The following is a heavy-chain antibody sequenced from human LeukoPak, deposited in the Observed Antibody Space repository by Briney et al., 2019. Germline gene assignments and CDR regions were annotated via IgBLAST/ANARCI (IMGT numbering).Heavy chain of an antibody. CDR1: GVSISSYF. CDR3: ARAEYSSSSQPLEY. V-gene: IGHV4-59*01. CDR2: VYYNGIT. D-gene: IGHD6-6*01. Sequence: SETLSLTCTVSGVSISSYFWSWIRQPPGKGLEWIGYVYYNGITNYNPSLKSRVTISVDTSKNQFSLKVSSVTAADTAVYYCARAEYSSSSQPLEYWGQGTRVTVSS. J-gene: IGHJ4*02.